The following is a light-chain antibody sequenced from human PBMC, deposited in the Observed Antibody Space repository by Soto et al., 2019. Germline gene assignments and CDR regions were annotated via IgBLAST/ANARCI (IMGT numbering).Light chain of an antibody. Sequence: DIQLTQSPSFLSASVGDRVTITCRASQAISNYLAWYQQKPGKAPRLLIYGAFTLQSGVPSRFRGSGSGTEFTLTISSLQPEDFATDFCQQLNVNPPLTFGGGTKVDI. CDR1: QAISNY. V-gene: IGKV1-9*01. CDR3: QQLNVNPPLT. CDR2: GAF. J-gene: IGKJ4*01.